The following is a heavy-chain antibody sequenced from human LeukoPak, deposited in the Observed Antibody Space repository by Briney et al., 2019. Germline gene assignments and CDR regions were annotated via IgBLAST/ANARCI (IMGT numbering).Heavy chain of an antibody. V-gene: IGHV3-74*01. CDR1: GLTFSGYS. D-gene: IGHD2-2*01. Sequence: GGSLRLSRAPSGLTFSGYSMHSARHGSGKGLVWLSGIYGDGSVAGHADSVKGRFTISRDNAKNTVYLQMNSLRAEDTAVYYCAGTGSSALGYWGEGTLVTVSS. J-gene: IGHJ4*02. CDR3: AGTGSSALGY. CDR2: IYGDGSVA.